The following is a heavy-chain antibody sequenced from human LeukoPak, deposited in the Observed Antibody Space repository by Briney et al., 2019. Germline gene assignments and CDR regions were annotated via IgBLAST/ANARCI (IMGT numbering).Heavy chain of an antibody. D-gene: IGHD1-26*01. CDR1: GFTFSNAW. CDR3: TTDPEDSGSYFVD. Sequence: PGGSLRLSCAASGFTFSNAWMSWVRQAPGKGLEWVGRIKSKTDGGTTDYAAPVKGRFTISRDDSKNTLYLQMNSLKTEDTAVYYCTTDPEDSGSYFVDWGQGTLVTVSS. J-gene: IGHJ4*02. CDR2: IKSKTDGGTT. V-gene: IGHV3-15*01.